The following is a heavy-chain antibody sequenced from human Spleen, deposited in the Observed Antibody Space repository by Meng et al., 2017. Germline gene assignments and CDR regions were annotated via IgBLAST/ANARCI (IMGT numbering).Heavy chain of an antibody. J-gene: IGHJ4*02. CDR2: IYNTGST. CDR3: AREEYGAAAGTLFDS. D-gene: IGHD6-13*01. Sequence: SETLSLTCTVSGGSISRSYWSWIRQPAGKGLEWIGRIYNTGSTNYNPSLKSRVTMSVDTSKNQFSLKLNSVTAADTAIYYCAREEYGAAAGTLFDSWGQGTLVTVSS. V-gene: IGHV4-4*07. CDR1: GGSISRSY.